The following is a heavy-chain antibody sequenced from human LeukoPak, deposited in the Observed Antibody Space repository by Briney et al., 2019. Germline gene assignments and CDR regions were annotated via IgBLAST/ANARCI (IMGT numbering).Heavy chain of an antibody. D-gene: IGHD2-15*01. CDR2: MSSSDDGR. J-gene: IGHJ4*02. CDR1: GFTFSSYA. CDR3: AKAPVTSCRGAFCYPFDY. V-gene: IGHV3-23*01. Sequence: GGSLRLSCAASGFTFSSYAMSWVRQAPGKGLEWVSAMSSSDDGRYYAASVRGRFTISRDTSRSTLYLQMSSLRAEDAAVYYCAKAPVTSCRGAFCYPFDYWGQGTLVTVSS.